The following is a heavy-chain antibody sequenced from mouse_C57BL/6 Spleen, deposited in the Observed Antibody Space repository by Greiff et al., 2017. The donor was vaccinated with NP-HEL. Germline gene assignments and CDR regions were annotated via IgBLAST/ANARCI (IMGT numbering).Heavy chain of an antibody. CDR1: GYTFTDYY. Sequence: EVQLQQSGPELVKPGASVKISCKASGYTFTDYYMNWVKQSHGKSLEWIGDINPNNGGTSYNQKFKGKATLTVDKSSSTAYMELRSLTSEDSAVYYCARWGIYYGNHYFDYWGQGTTLTVSS. CDR2: INPNNGGT. J-gene: IGHJ2*01. D-gene: IGHD2-1*01. CDR3: ARWGIYYGNHYFDY. V-gene: IGHV1-26*01.